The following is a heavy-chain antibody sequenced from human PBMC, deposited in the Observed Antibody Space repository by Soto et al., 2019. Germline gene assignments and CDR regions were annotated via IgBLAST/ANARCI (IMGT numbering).Heavy chain of an antibody. J-gene: IGHJ6*02. Sequence: PGGSLRLSCAASGFTFSNAWMSWVRQAPGKGLEWVGRIKSKTDGGTTDYAAPVKGRFTISRDDSKNTLYLQMNSLKTEDTAVYYCTTGEIYGDSYYYYYYGMDVWGQGTTVTVSS. CDR2: IKSKTDGGTT. V-gene: IGHV3-15*01. CDR1: GFTFSNAW. CDR3: TTGEIYGDSYYYYYYGMDV. D-gene: IGHD4-17*01.